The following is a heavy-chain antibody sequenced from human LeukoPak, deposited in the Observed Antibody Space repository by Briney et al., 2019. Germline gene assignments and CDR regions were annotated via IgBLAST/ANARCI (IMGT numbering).Heavy chain of an antibody. CDR3: ARRPVVINNFFYFDY. Sequence: QPGGSLRLSCAASGFVFGSYAMSWVRQAPGKGLEWVSGISSSGGLTYYADSVKGRFIISRDNSKNTLFLQMNSLRVEDTAIYYCARRPVVINNFFYFDYWGQGALVIVSS. CDR1: GFVFGSYA. D-gene: IGHD3-3*01. CDR2: ISSSGGLT. V-gene: IGHV3-23*01. J-gene: IGHJ4*02.